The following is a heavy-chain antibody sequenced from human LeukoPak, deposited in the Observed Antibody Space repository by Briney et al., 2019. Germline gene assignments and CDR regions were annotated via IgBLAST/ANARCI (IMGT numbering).Heavy chain of an antibody. CDR3: ARDEHYYASGSYRGGLFSY. Sequence: ASVTVSFTSSVGTFTIYAISWVRQAPGQGLEWMGGIIPIFGTANYAQKFQGRVTITADKSKSTAYMELSSLRSDDTAVYYCARDEHYYASGSYRGGLFSYWGQGTLVTVSS. V-gene: IGHV1-69*06. CDR2: IIPIFGTA. CDR1: VGTFTIYA. J-gene: IGHJ4*02. D-gene: IGHD3-10*01.